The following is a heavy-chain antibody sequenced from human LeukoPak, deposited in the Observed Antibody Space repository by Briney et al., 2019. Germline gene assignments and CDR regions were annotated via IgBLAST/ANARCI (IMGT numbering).Heavy chain of an antibody. CDR1: GYTLTELS. CDR3: ATASGGYENSWFDP. J-gene: IGHJ5*02. V-gene: IGHV1-24*01. CDR2: FDPEDGET. Sequence: ASVKVSCKVSGYTLTELSMHWVRQAPGKGLEWMGGFDPEDGETIYAQKFQGRVTMTEDTSTDTAYMELSSLRSEDTAVYYCATASGGYENSWFDPWGQGTLVTVSS. D-gene: IGHD5-12*01.